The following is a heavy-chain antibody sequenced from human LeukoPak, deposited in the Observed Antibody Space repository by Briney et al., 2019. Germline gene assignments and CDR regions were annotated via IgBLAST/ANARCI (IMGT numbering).Heavy chain of an antibody. V-gene: IGHV3-48*03. J-gene: IGHJ4*02. CDR1: GFIFRSYV. Sequence: GGSLRHSCAASGFIFRSYVMNWVRQAPGKGLAWVSYISSGGGGIFYADSVKGRFTISRDNAKNSLHLQMNSLRAEDTAVYYCARDGASHPSIYYFDYWGQGTLVTVSS. CDR2: ISSGGGGI. D-gene: IGHD4-17*01. CDR3: ARDGASHPSIYYFDY.